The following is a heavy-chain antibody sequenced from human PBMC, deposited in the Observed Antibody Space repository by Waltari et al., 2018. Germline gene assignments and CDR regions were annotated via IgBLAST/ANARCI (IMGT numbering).Heavy chain of an antibody. V-gene: IGHV1-24*01. J-gene: IGHJ1*01. CDR1: GYTLTELS. D-gene: IGHD1-26*01. CDR2: FDTEDGET. CDR3: ARGLVGAHFTGFQH. Sequence: QVQLVQSGAEVKKPGASVKVSCKVSGYTLTELSMHWVRQAPGKGLEWMGGFDTEDGETIYAQKFQGRVTITADKSTSTAYMELSSLRSEDTAVYYCARGLVGAHFTGFQHWGQGTLVTVSS.